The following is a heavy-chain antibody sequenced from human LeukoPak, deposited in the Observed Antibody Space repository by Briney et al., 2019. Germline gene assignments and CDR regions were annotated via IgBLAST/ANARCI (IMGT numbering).Heavy chain of an antibody. D-gene: IGHD3-22*01. Sequence: SETLSLTCTVSGGSISSSSYYWGWIRQPSGKGLEWIGSIYYSGSTYYNPSLKSRVTISVDTSKNQFSLKLSSVTAADTAVYYCASLIYDSSGYYYFVFDYWGQGTLVTVSS. CDR3: ASLIYDSSGYYYFVFDY. J-gene: IGHJ4*02. CDR2: IYYSGST. V-gene: IGHV4-39*01. CDR1: GGSISSSSYY.